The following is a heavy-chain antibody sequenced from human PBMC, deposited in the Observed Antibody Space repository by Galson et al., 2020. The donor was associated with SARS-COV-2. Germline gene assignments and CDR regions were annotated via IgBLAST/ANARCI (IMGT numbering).Heavy chain of an antibody. J-gene: IGHJ3*02. CDR2: INHSGST. V-gene: IGHV4-34*01. D-gene: IGHD3-3*01. CDR3: ARPRVITIFGVIITRDAFDI. Sequence: SETLSLTRAVYGGSFSGFYWSWIRQPPGKGLEWIGEINHSGSTNYNPSLKSRVTISVDTSKKQFSLKLSSVTAADTAVYYCARPRVITIFGVIITRDAFDIWGQGAMVTVSS. CDR1: GGSFSGFY.